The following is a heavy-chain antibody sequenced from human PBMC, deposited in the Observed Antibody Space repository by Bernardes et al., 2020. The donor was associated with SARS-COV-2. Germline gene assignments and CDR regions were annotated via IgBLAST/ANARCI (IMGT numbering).Heavy chain of an antibody. D-gene: IGHD3-16*02. CDR2: INHSGSS. J-gene: IGHJ4*02. V-gene: IGHV4-34*10. CDR3: ARARLTYYDYVWGSYRPYYFDY. CDR1: GGSFSSHY. Sequence: SETLSLTCAVFGGSFSSHYWMWIRQPPGRGLEWVGEINHSGSSTYNPSLKSRVTMSVDTSKMHFSLKLSSVTAADTAVYYCARARLTYYDYVWGSYRPYYFDYWGQGTLVTVSS.